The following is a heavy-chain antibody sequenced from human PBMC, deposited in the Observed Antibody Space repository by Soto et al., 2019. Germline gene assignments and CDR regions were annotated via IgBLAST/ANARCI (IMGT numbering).Heavy chain of an antibody. Sequence: ALVKVACKASGYTFTVYYMHWVLQAPGQGLEWMGWINPNSGGTNYAQKFQGWVTMTRDTSISTAYMELSRLRSDDTAVYYCARFNSCGGGSCHGYYGMDVWGQGTTVTVSS. CDR3: ARFNSCGGGSCHGYYGMDV. CDR1: GYTFTVYY. V-gene: IGHV1-2*04. D-gene: IGHD2-15*01. J-gene: IGHJ6*02. CDR2: INPNSGGT.